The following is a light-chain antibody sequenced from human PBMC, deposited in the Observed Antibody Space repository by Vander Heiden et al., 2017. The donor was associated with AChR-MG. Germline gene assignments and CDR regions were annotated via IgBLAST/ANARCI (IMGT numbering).Light chain of an antibody. Sequence: SYELTQPLSVSVALGQTARITCGGNNIGSKNVHWYQQKPGQAPVVVIYRDNNRPSGIPVRFSGSNSGNTATLTISRAQAGDEADYYCQVWDSSPVVFGGGTKLTVL. CDR2: RDN. CDR3: QVWDSSPVV. J-gene: IGLJ3*02. V-gene: IGLV3-9*01. CDR1: NIGSKN.